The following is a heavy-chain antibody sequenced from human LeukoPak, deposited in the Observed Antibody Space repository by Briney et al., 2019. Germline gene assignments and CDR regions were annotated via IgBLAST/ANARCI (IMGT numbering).Heavy chain of an antibody. CDR3: SRGPSTTLTTF. V-gene: IGHV3-7*01. Sequence: GGSLRLSCTASGFSFNTYWMTWVRQAPGKGLEWVANIKPDGDTTNYLDSVKGRFTISRDNAKSSLHLQMNGLTAEDTAVYYCSRGPSTTLTTFWGQGTMVTVSS. CDR1: GFSFNTYW. CDR2: IKPDGDTT. D-gene: IGHD4-17*01. J-gene: IGHJ4*02.